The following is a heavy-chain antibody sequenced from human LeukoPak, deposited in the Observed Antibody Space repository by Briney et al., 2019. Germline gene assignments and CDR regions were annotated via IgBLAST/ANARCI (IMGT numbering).Heavy chain of an antibody. CDR2: ISAYNGNT. CDR1: GYTCTSYG. CDR3: ARDSREYSSSWYYNPIYYYYGMDV. Sequence: ASVKVSCKASGYTCTSYGISWVRQAPGQGLEWMGWISAYNGNTNYAQKLQGRVTMTTDTSTSTAYMELRSLRSDDTAVYYCARDSREYSSSWYYNPIYYYYGMDVWGQGTTVTVSS. V-gene: IGHV1-18*01. D-gene: IGHD6-13*01. J-gene: IGHJ6*02.